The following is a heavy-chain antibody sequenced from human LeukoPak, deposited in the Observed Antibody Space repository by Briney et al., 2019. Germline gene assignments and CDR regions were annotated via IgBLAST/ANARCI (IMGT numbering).Heavy chain of an antibody. Sequence: PSETLSLTCAVYGGSFSGYYWSWIRQPPGKGLEWIGEINHSGSTNYNPSLKSRVTISVDTSKNQFSLKLSSVTAADTAVYYCARRYRGSSWYYALDIWGQGTTVTVSS. CDR3: ARRYRGSSWYYALDI. D-gene: IGHD6-13*01. CDR1: GGSFSGYY. V-gene: IGHV4-34*01. J-gene: IGHJ3*02. CDR2: INHSGST.